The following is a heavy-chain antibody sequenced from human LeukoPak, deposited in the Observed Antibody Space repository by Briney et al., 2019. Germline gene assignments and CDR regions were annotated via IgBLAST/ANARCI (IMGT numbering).Heavy chain of an antibody. D-gene: IGHD2-15*01. CDR1: GFSFSSYA. CDR3: TTGYCSTGSCAFDI. J-gene: IGHJ3*02. Sequence: GGSLRLSCAASGFSFSSYAMTWVRQAPGKGLEWVGRIKSKTDGGTTDLAAPVKGRCTISRDDSKNTLYVQMNSLKTGDTAVYYCTTGYCSTGSCAFDIWGQGTMVTVSS. CDR2: IKSKTDGGTT. V-gene: IGHV3-15*01.